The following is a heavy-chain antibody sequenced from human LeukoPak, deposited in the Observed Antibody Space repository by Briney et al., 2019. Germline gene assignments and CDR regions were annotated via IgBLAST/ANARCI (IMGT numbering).Heavy chain of an antibody. V-gene: IGHV1-2*02. CDR2: INPNSGGT. CDR1: GYTFTGYY. Sequence: ASVTVSCKASGYTFTGYYMHWVRQAPGQGLEWMGWINPNSGGTNYAQKFQGRVTMTRDTSISTAYMELSRLRSDDTAVYYCARAPSDYYDTAGDAFDIWGQGTMVTVSS. D-gene: IGHD3-22*01. J-gene: IGHJ3*02. CDR3: ARAPSDYYDTAGDAFDI.